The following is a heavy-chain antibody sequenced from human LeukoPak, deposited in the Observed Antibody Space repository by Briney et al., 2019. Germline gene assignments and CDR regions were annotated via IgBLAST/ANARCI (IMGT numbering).Heavy chain of an antibody. CDR2: ISSSGSTI. CDR3: ATGIVGARLNFDY. Sequence: PGGSLRLSCAASAFTFSRYWMSWVRQAPGKGLEWVSYISSSGSTIYYADSVKGRFTISRDNAKNSLYLQMNSLRAEDTAVYYCATGIVGARLNFDYWGQGTLVTVSS. D-gene: IGHD1-26*01. CDR1: AFTFSRYW. V-gene: IGHV3-48*04. J-gene: IGHJ4*02.